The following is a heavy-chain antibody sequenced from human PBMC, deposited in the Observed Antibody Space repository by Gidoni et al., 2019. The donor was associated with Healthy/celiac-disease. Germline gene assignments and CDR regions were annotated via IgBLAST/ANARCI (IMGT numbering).Heavy chain of an antibody. CDR1: GSTFSSYS. Sequence: EVQLVESGGGLVQPGGSLRLSGAASGSTFSSYSMTWVRQAPGKGLEWVSYISSSSSTIYYADSVKGRFTISRDNAKNSLYLQMNSLRDEDTAVYYCARDRWSIAAAGTPPVLDYWGQGTLVTVSS. V-gene: IGHV3-48*02. D-gene: IGHD6-13*01. J-gene: IGHJ4*02. CDR3: ARDRWSIAAAGTPPVLDY. CDR2: ISSSSSTI.